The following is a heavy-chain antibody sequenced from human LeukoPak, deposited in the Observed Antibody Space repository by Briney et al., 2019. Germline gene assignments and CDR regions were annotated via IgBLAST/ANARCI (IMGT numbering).Heavy chain of an antibody. CDR2: ISAYNGNT. J-gene: IGHJ4*02. CDR3: ARDRGIAVAGTRFDY. CDR1: GYTFTSYG. V-gene: IGHV1-18*01. D-gene: IGHD6-19*01. Sequence: ASVKVSCKASGYTFTSYGISWVRQAPGQGLEWMGWISAYNGNTNYAQKLQGRVTMTIDTSTSTAYMELRSLRSDDTAVYYCARDRGIAVAGTRFDYWGQGTLVTVSS.